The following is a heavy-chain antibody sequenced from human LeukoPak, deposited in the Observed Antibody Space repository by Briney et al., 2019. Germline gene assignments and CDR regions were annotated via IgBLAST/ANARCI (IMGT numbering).Heavy chain of an antibody. CDR1: GGSISSGSYY. J-gene: IGHJ4*02. D-gene: IGHD3-16*02. CDR2: MSTSGST. V-gene: IGHV4-61*02. CDR3: ARGVYPDYFDY. Sequence: SETLSLTCTVSGGSISSGSYYWSWIRQPAGKGLEWIGRMSTSGSTNYNPSLKSRVTISIGTSKNLLFLKLNSVTAADTAVYYRARGVYPDYFDYWGQGTLVTVSS.